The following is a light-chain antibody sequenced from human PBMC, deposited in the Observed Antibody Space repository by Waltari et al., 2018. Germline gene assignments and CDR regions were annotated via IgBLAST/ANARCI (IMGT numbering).Light chain of an antibody. CDR3: QQYYNTPPLT. V-gene: IGKV4-1*01. Sequence: DIVMTQSPDSLAVSLGGRATINCKSSRPVLASFNNNNYLAWYQLKPGQPPKLLISWASTREAGVPDRFSGSGSGTDFTLTSSGLQADDVAVYYCQQYYNTPPLTFGGGTRVEIK. J-gene: IGKJ4*01. CDR1: RPVLASFNNNNY. CDR2: WAS.